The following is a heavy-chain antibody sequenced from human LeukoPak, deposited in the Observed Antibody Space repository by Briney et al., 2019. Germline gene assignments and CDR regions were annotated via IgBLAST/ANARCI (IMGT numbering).Heavy chain of an antibody. Sequence: GGSLRLSCAASGFTFSSYWMSWVRQAPGKGLEWVANIKQDGSEKYYVDSVKGRFTISRDNAKNSLYLQMNSLRAEDTAVYYCARDLDGAADYYYYYGMDVWGQGTTVTVPS. CDR3: ARDLDGAADYYYYYGMDV. CDR2: IKQDGSEK. V-gene: IGHV3-7*03. CDR1: GFTFSSYW. D-gene: IGHD6-25*01. J-gene: IGHJ6*02.